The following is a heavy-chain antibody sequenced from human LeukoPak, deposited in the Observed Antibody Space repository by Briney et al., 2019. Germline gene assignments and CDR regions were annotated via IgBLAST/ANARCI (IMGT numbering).Heavy chain of an antibody. V-gene: IGHV1-18*01. CDR2: ISAYNGNT. Sequence: ASVKVSCKASGYTFTSNGISWVRQAPGQGLEWMGWISAYNGNTNYAQKLQGRVTMTTDTSTSTAYMELRSLRSDDTAMYYCAREGYCSSPSCYAGGDYYYGMDVWGQGTTVTVSS. J-gene: IGHJ6*02. D-gene: IGHD2-2*01. CDR1: GYTFTSNG. CDR3: AREGYCSSPSCYAGGDYYYGMDV.